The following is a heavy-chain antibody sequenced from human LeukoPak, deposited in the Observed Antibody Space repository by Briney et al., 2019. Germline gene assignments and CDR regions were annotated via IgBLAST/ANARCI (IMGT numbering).Heavy chain of an antibody. CDR2: IYPDDSDT. Sequence: GESLKISCETSGYSFTTYWIGWVRQRPGTGLEWVGAIYPDDSDTRYSPSFQGQVTISADKSISTAYLQWSSLKASDTAMYYCARLAGGYYDSSGYYLNYWGQGTLVTVSS. CDR3: ARLAGGYYDSSGYYLNY. V-gene: IGHV5-51*01. CDR1: GYSFTTYW. D-gene: IGHD3-22*01. J-gene: IGHJ4*02.